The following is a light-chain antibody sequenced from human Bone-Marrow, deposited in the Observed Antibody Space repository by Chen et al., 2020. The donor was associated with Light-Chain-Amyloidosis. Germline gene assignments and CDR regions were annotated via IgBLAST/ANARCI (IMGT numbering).Light chain of an antibody. CDR2: RDT. Sequence: SYELTQPPSVSVSPGQTARITCSGDDLPTKYAYWYHQKPDQAPLLVIHRDTERHLGISERFSGSSSGTTATLTISGVEAEDEVDYHCQSADSSGTYEVIFGGGTKLTVL. V-gene: IGLV3-25*03. CDR3: QSADSSGTYEVI. J-gene: IGLJ2*01. CDR1: DLPTKY.